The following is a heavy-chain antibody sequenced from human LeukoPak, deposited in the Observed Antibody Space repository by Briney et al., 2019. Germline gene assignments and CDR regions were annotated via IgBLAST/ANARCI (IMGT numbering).Heavy chain of an antibody. Sequence: GGSLRLSCAASGFTFDDYAMHWVRQAPGKGLEWVSGISWNSGSIGYADSVKGRFTISRDNAKNSLYLQMNSLRAEDTAVYYCARDSLWGSSYDYWGQGTLVTVSS. CDR1: GFTFDDYA. CDR2: ISWNSGSI. D-gene: IGHD6-13*01. CDR3: ARDSLWGSSYDY. V-gene: IGHV3-9*01. J-gene: IGHJ4*02.